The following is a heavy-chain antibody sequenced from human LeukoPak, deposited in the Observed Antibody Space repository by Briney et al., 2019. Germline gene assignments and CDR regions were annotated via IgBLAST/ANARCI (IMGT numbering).Heavy chain of an antibody. CDR1: GYSFTSYW. Sequence: GESLKISGKGSGYSFTSYWISWVRQMPGKGLEWMGRIDPSDSYTNYSPSFQGHVTISADKSISTAYLQWSSLKASDTAMYYCARSIGYCSSTSCANWFDPWGQGTLVTVSS. CDR2: IDPSDSYT. CDR3: ARSIGYCSSTSCANWFDP. J-gene: IGHJ5*02. V-gene: IGHV5-10-1*01. D-gene: IGHD2-2*01.